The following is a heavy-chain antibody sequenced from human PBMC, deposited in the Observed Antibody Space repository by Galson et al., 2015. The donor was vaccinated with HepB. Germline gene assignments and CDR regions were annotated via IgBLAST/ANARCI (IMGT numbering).Heavy chain of an antibody. CDR3: TSAYMRIAAAGTADY. Sequence: SLRLSCAASGFTFSGSAMHWVRQASGKGLEWVGRIRSKANSYATAYAASVKGRFTISRDDSKNTAYLQMNSLKTEDTAVYYCTSAYMRIAAAGTADYWGQGTLVTVSS. V-gene: IGHV3-73*01. J-gene: IGHJ4*02. CDR2: IRSKANSYAT. CDR1: GFTFSGSA. D-gene: IGHD6-13*01.